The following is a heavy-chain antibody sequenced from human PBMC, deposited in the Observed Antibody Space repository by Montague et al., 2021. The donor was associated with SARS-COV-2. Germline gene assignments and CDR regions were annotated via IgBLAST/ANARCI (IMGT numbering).Heavy chain of an antibody. D-gene: IGHD2-15*01. Sequence: SETLSLTCAVYGGSFSGYYWSWIRQPPGKGLEWIGEIIHSGSTTSNPSLKSRVTISLDTSKNQLSLKLSPLTAADTAVYYCARGSGCSGGSCYSECNPYYYYGMDVWGQGTTVTVSS. V-gene: IGHV4-34*01. J-gene: IGHJ6*02. CDR3: ARGSGCSGGSCYSECNPYYYYGMDV. CDR2: IIHSGST. CDR1: GGSFSGYY.